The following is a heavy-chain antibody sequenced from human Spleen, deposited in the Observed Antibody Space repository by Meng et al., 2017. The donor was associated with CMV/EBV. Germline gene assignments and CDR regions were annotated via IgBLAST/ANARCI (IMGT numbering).Heavy chain of an antibody. J-gene: IGHJ4*02. CDR2: LYYSGST. CDR3: ARASRFYDSSGYYYFYFDY. Sequence: SFCYYSRWIRQHPGKGLEWLGSLYYSGSTYYNPSLKRRVTISVDTSKNQFSLKLSSVTAADTAVYYCARASRFYDSSGYYYFYFDYWGQGTLVTVSS. D-gene: IGHD3-22*01. CDR1: SFCYY. V-gene: IGHV4-31*02.